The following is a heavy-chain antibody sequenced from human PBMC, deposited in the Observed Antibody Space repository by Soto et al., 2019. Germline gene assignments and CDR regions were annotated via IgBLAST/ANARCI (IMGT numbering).Heavy chain of an antibody. J-gene: IGHJ5*02. CDR3: ARGGGSTFNGFDP. V-gene: IGHV4-39*01. CDR1: GGSISSFNYF. D-gene: IGHD2-15*01. Sequence: QLQLQESGPGLVKPSETLSLTCTVSGGSISSFNYFWGWIRQPPGKGLEWIGSLYYSGNTYYNTALQIRVTISVDTSKKQCTLTLRSVTAADTAVYYCARGGGSTFNGFDPWGQGTLVTVSP. CDR2: LYYSGNT.